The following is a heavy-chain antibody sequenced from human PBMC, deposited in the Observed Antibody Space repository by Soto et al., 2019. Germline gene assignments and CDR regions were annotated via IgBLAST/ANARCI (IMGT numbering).Heavy chain of an antibody. CDR1: GFTFNNYA. J-gene: IGHJ3*02. D-gene: IGHD2-8*01. CDR2: ISASGGST. Sequence: EVQLLESGGGLVQPGGSLRLSCAASGFTFNNYAMNWVRQAPGKGLEWVSSISASGGSTYYADSVRGRFTISRDNSKNTLYLQTNSLRAEHTAVYYCAKARTRSYADALDIWGQGTLVTVSS. CDR3: AKARTRSYADALDI. V-gene: IGHV3-23*01.